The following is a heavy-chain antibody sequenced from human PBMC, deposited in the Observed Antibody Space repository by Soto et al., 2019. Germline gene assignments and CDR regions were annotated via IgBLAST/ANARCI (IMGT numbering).Heavy chain of an antibody. CDR1: GGTFSSYA. J-gene: IGHJ3*02. D-gene: IGHD3-3*01. CDR3: AREFTYYDFWSGPTRRTDAFDI. V-gene: IGHV1-69*01. Sequence: QVQLVQSGAEVKKPGSSVKVSCKASGGTFSSYAISWVRQAPGQGLEWMGGIIPIFGTANYAQKFQGRVTITADESTSTAYMELSSLRSEDTAVYYCAREFTYYDFWSGPTRRTDAFDIWCQGTMVTVS. CDR2: IIPIFGTA.